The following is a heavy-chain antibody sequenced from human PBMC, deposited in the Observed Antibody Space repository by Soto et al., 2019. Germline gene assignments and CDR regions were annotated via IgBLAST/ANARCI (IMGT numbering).Heavy chain of an antibody. V-gene: IGHV1-69*13. Sequence: SVKVSCKASGGTFSSYAISWVRQAPGQGLEWMGGIIPIFGTANYAQKFQGRVTITADESTSTAYMELSSLRSEDTAVYYCARDYLEVVPPPVYGMDVWGQGSTVTVXS. CDR3: ARDYLEVVPPPVYGMDV. CDR1: GGTFSSYA. J-gene: IGHJ6*02. D-gene: IGHD3-22*01. CDR2: IIPIFGTA.